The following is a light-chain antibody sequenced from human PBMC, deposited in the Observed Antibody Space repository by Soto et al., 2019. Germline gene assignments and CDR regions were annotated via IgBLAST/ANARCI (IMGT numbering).Light chain of an antibody. CDR2: WAS. V-gene: IGKV4-1*01. J-gene: IGKJ1*01. Sequence: DIVMTQSPDSLAVSLGERATINCKSSQSVLYSSNNRNYLAWYQQKPGQPPTLLIYWASTRESGVPDRFSGSGSGTDFTLTISSLQAEDVAVYYCQQYYSSVTFGQGTKVEIK. CDR3: QQYYSSVT. CDR1: QSVLYSSNNRNY.